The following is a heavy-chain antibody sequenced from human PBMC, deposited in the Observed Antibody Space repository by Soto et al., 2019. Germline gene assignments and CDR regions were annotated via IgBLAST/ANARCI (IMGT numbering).Heavy chain of an antibody. D-gene: IGHD4-17*01. CDR1: GIIFTTYA. CDR2: ISGSGGSI. J-gene: IGHJ3*02. V-gene: IGHV3-23*01. CDR3: AKEDDYGDYANDAFDM. Sequence: EAQLLQSGGGLVQPGGSLRLSCAASGIIFTTYAMSWVRQAPGKGLEWVSAISGSGGSIYYADSVKGRFTISRDNSKNMVYLQMNSLRAEDTAVYYCAKEDDYGDYANDAFDMWGQGTMVTVSS.